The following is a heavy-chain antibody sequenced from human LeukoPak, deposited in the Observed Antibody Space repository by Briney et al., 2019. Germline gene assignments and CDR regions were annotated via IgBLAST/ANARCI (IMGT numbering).Heavy chain of an antibody. J-gene: IGHJ4*02. V-gene: IGHV4-59*01. CDR3: VRHTTSGWYQVVY. D-gene: IGHD6-19*01. Sequence: SQTLSLTCTVSGGSISNYFWSWIRQPPGKGLEWIGFITYSGSTDHNPSLKSRVTISVDASKNQFSLKLTSVTAADTAVYYCVRHTTSGWYQVVYWGQGTLVTVSS. CDR2: ITYSGST. CDR1: GGSISNYF.